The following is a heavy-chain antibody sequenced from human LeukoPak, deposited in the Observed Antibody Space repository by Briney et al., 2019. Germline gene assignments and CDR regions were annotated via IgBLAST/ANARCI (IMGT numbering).Heavy chain of an antibody. CDR2: IYYSGST. CDR3: ARGTGSWKYDY. J-gene: IGHJ4*02. V-gene: IGHV4-59*01. Sequence: SETLSLTCTVSGGSISSYYWSWIRQPPGKGLEWIGYIYYSGSTNYNPSLKSRVTISVDTSKNQFSLKLSSVTAADTAVYYCARGTGSWKYDYWGQGTLVTVSS. CDR1: GGSISSYY. D-gene: IGHD6-13*01.